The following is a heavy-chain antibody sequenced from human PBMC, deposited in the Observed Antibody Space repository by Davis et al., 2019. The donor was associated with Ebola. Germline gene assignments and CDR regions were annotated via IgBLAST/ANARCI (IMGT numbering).Heavy chain of an antibody. CDR2: ISGDSLYT. J-gene: IGHJ3*02. Sequence: PGGSLRPSCPASGFVFRNYVMSWVRQAPGKGLEWVSYISGDSLYTNYADSVRGRLTISRDNAKNSLYLQMNSLRPEDTALYYCAKDTSNIWFDIWGQGTNVTVSS. D-gene: IGHD1-26*01. CDR1: GFVFRNYV. V-gene: IGHV3-11*05. CDR3: AKDTSNIWFDI.